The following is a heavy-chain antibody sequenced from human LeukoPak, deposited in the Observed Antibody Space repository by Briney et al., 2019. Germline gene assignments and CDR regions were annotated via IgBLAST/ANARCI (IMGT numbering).Heavy chain of an antibody. D-gene: IGHD2-15*01. J-gene: IGHJ4*02. CDR1: GGSISSYY. CDR3: ARHEVGGPYLSFDY. Sequence: SETLSLTCTVSGGSISSYYWSWIRQPPGKGLEWIGYIYYSGSTNYNPSLKSRVTISVDTSKNQFSLKLSSVTAADTAVYYCARHEVGGPYLSFDYWGQGTLVTVSS. V-gene: IGHV4-59*08. CDR2: IYYSGST.